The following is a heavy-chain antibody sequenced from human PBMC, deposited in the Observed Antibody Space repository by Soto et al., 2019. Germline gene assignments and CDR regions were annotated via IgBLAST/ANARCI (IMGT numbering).Heavy chain of an antibody. J-gene: IGHJ6*02. Sequence: GGSLRLSCAASGFTFSNAWMSWVRQAPGKGLEWVGRIKSKTDGGTTDYAAPVKGRFTISRDDSKNTLYLQMNSLKTEDTAVYYCTTDQGGYAVTTRDYYGMDVWGQGTTVTVSS. V-gene: IGHV3-15*01. D-gene: IGHD4-17*01. CDR1: GFTFSNAW. CDR2: IKSKTDGGTT. CDR3: TTDQGGYAVTTRDYYGMDV.